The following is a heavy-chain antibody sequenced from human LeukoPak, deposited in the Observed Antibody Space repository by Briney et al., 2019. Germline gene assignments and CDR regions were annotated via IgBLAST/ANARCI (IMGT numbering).Heavy chain of an antibody. V-gene: IGHV4-38-2*02. CDR2: IYHSGST. CDR3: ARMFRSSWYINWFDP. D-gene: IGHD6-13*01. J-gene: IGHJ5*02. Sequence: PSETLSLTCTVSGYSISSGYFWGWIRQPPGKGLEWIGSIYHSGSTSYNPSLKSRLTISVDTSMNQFSLKLNFVTAADTAMYYCARMFRSSWYINWFDPWGQGTLVTVSS. CDR1: GYSISSGYF.